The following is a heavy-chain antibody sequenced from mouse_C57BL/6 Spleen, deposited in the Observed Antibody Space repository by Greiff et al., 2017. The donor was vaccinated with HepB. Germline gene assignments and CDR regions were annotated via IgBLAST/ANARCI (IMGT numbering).Heavy chain of an antibody. D-gene: IGHD2-14*01. CDR1: GFNIKDDY. J-gene: IGHJ4*01. CDR2: IDPENGDT. Sequence: EVQVVESGTELVRPGASVKLSCTASGFNIKDDYMHWVKQRPEQGLEWIGWIDPENGDTEYASKFQGKATITADTSSNTAYLQLSSLTSEDTAVYYCTTYYRKMDAMDYWGQGTSVTVSS. V-gene: IGHV14-4*01. CDR3: TTYYRKMDAMDY.